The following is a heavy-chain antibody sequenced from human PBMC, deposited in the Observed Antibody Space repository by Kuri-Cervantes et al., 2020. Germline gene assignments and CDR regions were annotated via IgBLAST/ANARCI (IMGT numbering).Heavy chain of an antibody. CDR3: ARNKVLGGMGYYYYYMDV. D-gene: IGHD3-10*01. CDR1: GYTFTSYG. V-gene: IGHV1-3*01. J-gene: IGHJ6*03. CDR2: INAGNGNT. Sequence: ASVKVSCKASGYTFTSYGISWVRQAPGQGLEWMGWINAGNGNTKYSQKFQGRVTITRDTSASTAYMELSSPRSEDTAVYYCARNKVLGGMGYYYYYMDVWGKGTTVTVSS.